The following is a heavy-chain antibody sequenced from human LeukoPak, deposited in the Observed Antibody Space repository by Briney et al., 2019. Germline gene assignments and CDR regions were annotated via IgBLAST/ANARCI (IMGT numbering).Heavy chain of an antibody. D-gene: IGHD4-17*01. Sequence: GGSLRLSCAVSGFTFSTYAMTWVRQAPGKGLEWVSAVSGSGDRTDYADSVKGHFTISRDNSTNMVYLQMNSLRAEDTAVYYCAKRQGGDYGYFDGWGQGTLVTVSS. CDR1: GFTFSTYA. CDR2: VSGSGDRT. CDR3: AKRQGGDYGYFDG. J-gene: IGHJ4*02. V-gene: IGHV3-23*01.